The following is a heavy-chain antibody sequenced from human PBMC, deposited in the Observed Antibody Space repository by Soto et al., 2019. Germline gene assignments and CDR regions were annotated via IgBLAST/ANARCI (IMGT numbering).Heavy chain of an antibody. CDR1: GFTFSNAW. V-gene: IGHV3-15*07. D-gene: IGHD3-10*01. J-gene: IGHJ4*02. CDR3: TTYYYGSGTDYYFDY. CDR2: IKSKTDGGTT. Sequence: GGSLRLSCAASGFTFSNAWMNWVRQAPGKGLEWVGRIKSKTDGGTTDYAAPVKGRFTISRDDSKNTLYLQMNSLKTEDTAVYYCTTYYYGSGTDYYFDYWGQGTLVTVSS.